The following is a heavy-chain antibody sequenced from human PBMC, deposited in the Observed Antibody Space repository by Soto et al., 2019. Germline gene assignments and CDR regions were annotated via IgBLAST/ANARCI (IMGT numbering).Heavy chain of an antibody. CDR2: IIPIFGTA. J-gene: IGHJ4*02. V-gene: IGHV1-69*13. D-gene: IGHD3-22*01. CDR1: GGTFSSYA. Sequence: SVKVSCKASGGTFSSYAISWVRQAPGQGLEWMGGIIPIFGTANYAQKFQGRVTITADESTSTAYMELSSLRSEDTAVYYCARGTPFYYDSSGYSSSFDSWAQGPLVTVSS. CDR3: ARGTPFYYDSSGYSSSFDS.